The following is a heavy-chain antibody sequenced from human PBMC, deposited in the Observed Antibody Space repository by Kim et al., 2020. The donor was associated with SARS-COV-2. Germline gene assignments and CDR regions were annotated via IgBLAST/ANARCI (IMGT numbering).Heavy chain of an antibody. J-gene: IGHJ4*02. Sequence: SSSYIYYADSVKGRFTISSDNAKNSLYLQMNSLRAEDTAVYYCANTAGNYWGQGTLVTVSS. CDR3: ANTAGNY. D-gene: IGHD6-13*01. CDR2: SSSYI. V-gene: IGHV3-21*01.